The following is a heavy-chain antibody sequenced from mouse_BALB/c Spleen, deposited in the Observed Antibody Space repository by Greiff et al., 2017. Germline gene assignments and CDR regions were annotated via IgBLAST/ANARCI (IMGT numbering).Heavy chain of an antibody. D-gene: IGHD2-1*01. Sequence: EVKLVESGGGLVKPGGSLKLSCAASGFTFSDYYMYWVRQTPEKRLEWVATISDGGSYTYYPDSVKGRFTISRDNAKNNLYLQMSSLKSEDTAMYYCARGLLWYGDYYAMDYWGQGTSVTVSS. CDR2: ISDGGSYT. CDR3: ARGLLWYGDYYAMDY. CDR1: GFTFSDYY. V-gene: IGHV5-4*02. J-gene: IGHJ4*01.